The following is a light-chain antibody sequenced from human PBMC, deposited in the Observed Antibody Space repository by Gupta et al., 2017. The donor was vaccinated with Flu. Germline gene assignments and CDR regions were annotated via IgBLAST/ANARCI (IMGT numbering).Light chain of an antibody. J-gene: IGKJ4*01. V-gene: IGKV1-33*01. Sequence: PSSLSASVGDRVTITCQASQDIIKYLNWYQQKPGKAPRLLIFDASTVKTGVPSRFGGSGAGTNFTFTIRSLQPDDFATYYCQQYQNLPLTFGGGTNLEI. CDR1: QDIIKY. CDR3: QQYQNLPLT. CDR2: DAS.